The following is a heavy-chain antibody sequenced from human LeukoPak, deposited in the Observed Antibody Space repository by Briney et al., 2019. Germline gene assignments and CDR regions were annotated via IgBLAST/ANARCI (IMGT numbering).Heavy chain of an antibody. CDR1: GGSISSYY. CDR3: ARGEERPGGFDY. V-gene: IGHV4-59*12. Sequence: SETLSLTCTVSGGSISSYYWSWIRQPPGKGLEWIGYIYYSGSTNYNPSLKSRVTISVDTSKNQFSLKLSSVTAADTAVYYCARGEERPGGFDYWGQGTLVTVSS. CDR2: IYYSGST. J-gene: IGHJ4*02. D-gene: IGHD4-23*01.